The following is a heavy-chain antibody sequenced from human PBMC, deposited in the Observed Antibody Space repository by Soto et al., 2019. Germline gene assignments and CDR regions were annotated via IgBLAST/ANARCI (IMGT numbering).Heavy chain of an antibody. J-gene: IGHJ3*02. V-gene: IGHV3-9*01. D-gene: IGHD1-7*01. CDR2: ISWNSGSI. CDR3: AKDKTGTTLCGEISAFDI. Sequence: GGSLRLSCAASGFTFDDYAMHWVRQAPGKGLEWVSGISWNSGSIGYADSVKGRFTISRDNAKNSLYLQMNSLRAEDTALYYCAKDKTGTTLCGEISAFDIWGQGTMVTVSS. CDR1: GFTFDDYA.